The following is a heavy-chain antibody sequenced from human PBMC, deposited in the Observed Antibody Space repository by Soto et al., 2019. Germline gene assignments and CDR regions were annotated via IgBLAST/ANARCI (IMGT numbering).Heavy chain of an antibody. Sequence: GTLRHWCVASGSICGRRSRSWVLQTPGEGLGWVSTINDTGGDTKYADSVRGRFTMSRDNSKKTLYLQMNSLRVEDSALYYCARGCKFPYPGSRIFDFWGRGTLVTVSS. V-gene: IGHV3-23*01. D-gene: IGHD3-10*01. J-gene: IGHJ4*02. CDR1: GSICGRRS. CDR3: ARGCKFPYPGSRIFDF. CDR2: INDTGGDT.